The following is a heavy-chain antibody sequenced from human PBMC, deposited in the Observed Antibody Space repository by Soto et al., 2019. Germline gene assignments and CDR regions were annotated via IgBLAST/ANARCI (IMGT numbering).Heavy chain of an antibody. J-gene: IGHJ4*02. Sequence: GASVKVSCKASGGTFSSYAISWVRQAPGQGLEWMGGIIPIFGTANYAQKFQGRVTITADESTSTAYMELSSLRSEDTAVYYCASGEEGRIAVAAHWGQGTLVTVSS. D-gene: IGHD6-19*01. CDR1: GGTFSSYA. V-gene: IGHV1-69*13. CDR2: IIPIFGTA. CDR3: ASGEEGRIAVAAH.